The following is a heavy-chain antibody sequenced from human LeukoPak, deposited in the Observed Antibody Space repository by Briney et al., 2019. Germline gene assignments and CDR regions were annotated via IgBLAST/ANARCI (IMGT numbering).Heavy chain of an antibody. J-gene: IGHJ4*02. D-gene: IGHD6-13*01. V-gene: IGHV3-23*01. CDR3: ARSYSSSWAGFGY. CDR1: GFTFSSYA. CDR2: ISGSGGST. Sequence: PGGSLRLSCAASGFTFSSYAMSWVRQAPGKGLEWVSAISGSGGSTYYADSVKGRFTISRDNSKNTLYLQMNSLKASDTAMYYCARSYSSSWAGFGYWGQGTLVTVSS.